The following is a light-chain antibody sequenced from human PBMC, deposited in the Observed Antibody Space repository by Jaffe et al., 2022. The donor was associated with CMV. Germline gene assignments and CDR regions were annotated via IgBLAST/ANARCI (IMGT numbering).Light chain of an antibody. J-gene: IGLJ2*01. V-gene: IGLV1-44*01. Sequence: QSVLTQPPSASGTPGQRVAISCSGSTSNIGSNTVNWYQQFPGTAPRLLMYSDNQRPSGVPDRFSGSKSGTSASLAISGLQSDDEAEYYCAAWDDTLIGVVFGGGTRLTVL. CDR3: AAWDDTLIGVV. CDR1: TSNIGSNT. CDR2: SDN.